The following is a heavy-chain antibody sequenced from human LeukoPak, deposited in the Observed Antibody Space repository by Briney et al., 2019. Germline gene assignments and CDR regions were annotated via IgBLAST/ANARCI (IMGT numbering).Heavy chain of an antibody. J-gene: IGHJ4*02. Sequence: GASVKVSCKASGYTFTDYYMHWVRQAPGQGLEWMGRINPNTGGTNYAQRFQGRVTMTRDTSICTAYMDLSSLRSDDTAVYYCARDSTWENDYWGQGTLVTVSS. D-gene: IGHD1-26*01. V-gene: IGHV1-2*06. CDR1: GYTFTDYY. CDR2: INPNTGGT. CDR3: ARDSTWENDY.